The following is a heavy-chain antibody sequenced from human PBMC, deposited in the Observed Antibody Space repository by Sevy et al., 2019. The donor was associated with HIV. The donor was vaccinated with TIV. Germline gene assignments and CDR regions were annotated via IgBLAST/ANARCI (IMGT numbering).Heavy chain of an antibody. CDR2: ISYEGSET. D-gene: IGHD1-26*01. Sequence: GGSLRLSCAASGFAFSSHAMHWVRQAPGKGLEWVAFISYEGSETFYAASVEGRFTISRDNSKNILSLQINSLRPEDTAVYYCARDGGYSIKWYPLYWGHGTLVTVSS. J-gene: IGHJ4*01. CDR3: ARDGGYSIKWYPLY. CDR1: GFAFSSHA. V-gene: IGHV3-30-3*01.